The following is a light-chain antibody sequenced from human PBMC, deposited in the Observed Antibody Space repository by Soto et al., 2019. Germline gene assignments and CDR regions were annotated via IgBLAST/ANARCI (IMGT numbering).Light chain of an antibody. V-gene: IGLV1-40*01. CDR3: QSYDSSLSGSV. Sequence: QSVLTQPPSVSGAPGKRVTISCTGSSSNIGAGYDVHWYQQLPGTAPKLLIYGNSNRPSGVPERFSGSKSGTSASLAITGLQAEDEADYYCQSYDSSLSGSVFGGGTKLSVL. J-gene: IGLJ3*02. CDR1: SSNIGAGYD. CDR2: GNS.